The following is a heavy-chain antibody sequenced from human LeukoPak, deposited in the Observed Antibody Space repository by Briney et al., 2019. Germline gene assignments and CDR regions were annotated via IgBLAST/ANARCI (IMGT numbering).Heavy chain of an antibody. V-gene: IGHV1-69*06. Sequence: SVKVSCKASGGTFSSYAISWVRRAPGQGLEWMGGIIPIFGTANYAQKFQGRVTITADKSTSTAYMELSSLRSEDTAVYYCARSSIIAAAGPYYFDYWGQGTLVTVSS. CDR1: GGTFSSYA. J-gene: IGHJ4*02. CDR3: ARSSIIAAAGPYYFDY. CDR2: IIPIFGTA. D-gene: IGHD6-13*01.